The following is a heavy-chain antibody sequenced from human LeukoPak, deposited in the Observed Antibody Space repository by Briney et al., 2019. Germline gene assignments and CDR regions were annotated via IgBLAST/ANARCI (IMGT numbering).Heavy chain of an antibody. D-gene: IGHD6-19*01. J-gene: IGHJ4*02. CDR2: ISGSGTTI. CDR3: ARTTYTSGWYFDY. Sequence: GGSLRLSCAASGFTFSSYAMSWVRQAPGKGLEWVSYISGSGTTIYYADSVKGRFTISRDNAKNSLYLQMNSLRDEDTAVYYCARTTYTSGWYFDYWGQGTLVAVSS. V-gene: IGHV3-48*02. CDR1: GFTFSSYA.